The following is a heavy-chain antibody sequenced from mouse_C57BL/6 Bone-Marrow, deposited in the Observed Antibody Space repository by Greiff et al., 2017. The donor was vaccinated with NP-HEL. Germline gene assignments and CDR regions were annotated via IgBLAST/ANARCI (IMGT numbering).Heavy chain of an antibody. V-gene: IGHV5-16*01. J-gene: IGHJ4*01. D-gene: IGHD1-1*01. CDR2: INYDGSST. Sequence: EVKLVESEGGLVQPGSSMKLSCTASGFTFSDYYMAWVRQVPEKGLEWVANINYDGSSTYYLDSLKSRFIISRDNAKNILYLQMSSLKSEDTATYYCARALYGSSYGDYAMDYWGQGTSVTVSS. CDR1: GFTFSDYY. CDR3: ARALYGSSYGDYAMDY.